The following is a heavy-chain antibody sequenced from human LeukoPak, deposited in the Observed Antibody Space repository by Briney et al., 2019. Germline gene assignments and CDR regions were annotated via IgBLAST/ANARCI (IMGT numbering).Heavy chain of an antibody. Sequence: GGSLRLSCAASGFTFSSYGMHWVRQAPGKGLEWVAFTRYDGSNKYYADSVKGRFTISRDNSKNTLYLQMNSLRAEDTAVYYCAILGYCSSTSCYEYFQHWGQGTLVTVSS. D-gene: IGHD2-2*01. CDR1: GFTFSSYG. V-gene: IGHV3-30*02. CDR2: TRYDGSNK. J-gene: IGHJ1*01. CDR3: AILGYCSSTSCYEYFQH.